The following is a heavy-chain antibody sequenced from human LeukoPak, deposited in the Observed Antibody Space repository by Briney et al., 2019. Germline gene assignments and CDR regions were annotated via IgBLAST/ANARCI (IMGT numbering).Heavy chain of an antibody. CDR1: GGTFSSYA. V-gene: IGHV1-69*05. CDR2: IIPIFGTA. CDR3: ARVPTVTPGFWFDP. Sequence: AASVKVSCKASGGTFSSYAISWVRQAPGQGLEWMGGIIPIFGTANYAQKFQGRVTITTDESTSTAYMELSSLRSEATAVYYCARVPTVTPGFWFDPWGQGTLVTVSS. J-gene: IGHJ5*02. D-gene: IGHD4-17*01.